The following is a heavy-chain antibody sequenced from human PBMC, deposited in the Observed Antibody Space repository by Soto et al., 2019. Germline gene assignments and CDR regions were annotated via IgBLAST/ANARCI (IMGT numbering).Heavy chain of an antibody. CDR1: GFSLSTSGVG. CDR3: AHKGACYRGFKY. Sequence: QITLKESGPTLVKPTQTLTLACTFSGFSLSTSGVGVGWIRQPPGKALEWLALIYWDDDKRYSPSLKSRLTITQDTSKNQVVLTMTNMDPVDTATYYCAHKGACYRGFKYWGQGTLVTVSS. V-gene: IGHV2-5*02. CDR2: IYWDDDK. J-gene: IGHJ4*02. D-gene: IGHD2-15*01.